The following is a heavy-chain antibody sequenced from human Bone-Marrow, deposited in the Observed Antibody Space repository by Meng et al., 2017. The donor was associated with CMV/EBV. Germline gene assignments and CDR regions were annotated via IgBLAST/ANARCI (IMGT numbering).Heavy chain of an antibody. J-gene: IGHJ5*02. V-gene: IGHV3-11*06. CDR2: ISGSSSYT. Sequence: SCAAAGFTFSDYYMGWVRQDPGKGLKWVAYISGSSSYTNYADSVKGRFTISRDNAKNSLYLQMNSLRVEDTAVYYCARSSYNRFDAWGQGTLVTVSS. D-gene: IGHD3-10*01. CDR3: ARSSYNRFDA. CDR1: GFTFSDYY.